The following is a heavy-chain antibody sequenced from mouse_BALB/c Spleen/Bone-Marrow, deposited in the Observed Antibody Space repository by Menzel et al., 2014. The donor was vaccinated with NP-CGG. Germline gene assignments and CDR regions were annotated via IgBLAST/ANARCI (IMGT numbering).Heavy chain of an antibody. J-gene: IGHJ3*01. CDR1: GYAFSSYW. CDR2: IYPGDGDT. Sequence: QVQLKQSGAELVRPGSSVKISCKASGYAFSSYWVTWVKQRPGQGLEWIGQIYPGDGDTNYNGKFKDKVTLTADKSSSTAYMQLSSLTSEDSAVYFCAKVSTGFAYWGQGTLGTVAA. CDR3: AKVSTGFAY. V-gene: IGHV1-80*01.